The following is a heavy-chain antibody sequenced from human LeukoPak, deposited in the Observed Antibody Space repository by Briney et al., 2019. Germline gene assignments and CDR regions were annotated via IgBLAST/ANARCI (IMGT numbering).Heavy chain of an antibody. Sequence: GSSVKVSCKASGGTFSSYAISWVRQAPGQGLEWMGRIIPILGIANYAQKFQGRVTITADKSTSTAYMELSSLRSEDTAVYYCARDKFLGYYYYYMDVWGQGTTVTVFS. CDR3: ARDKFLGYYYYYMDV. J-gene: IGHJ6*03. D-gene: IGHD1-26*01. CDR2: IIPILGIA. V-gene: IGHV1-69*04. CDR1: GGTFSSYA.